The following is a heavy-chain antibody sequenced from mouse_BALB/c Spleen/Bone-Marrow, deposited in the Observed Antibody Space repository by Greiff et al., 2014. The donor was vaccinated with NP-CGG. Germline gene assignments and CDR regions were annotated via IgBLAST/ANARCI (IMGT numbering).Heavy chain of an antibody. Sequence: EVKLVESGGDLVKPGGSLKLSCAASGFTFSSYGMSWVRQTPDKRLEWVATIDNGGTYTYYPDSVKGRFTISRDNAKSTLYLQMSSLKSEDTAMYYCALNWDSAYWGQGTLVTVSA. D-gene: IGHD4-1*02. J-gene: IGHJ3*01. CDR3: ALNWDSAY. CDR2: IDNGGTYT. CDR1: GFTFSSYG. V-gene: IGHV5-6*01.